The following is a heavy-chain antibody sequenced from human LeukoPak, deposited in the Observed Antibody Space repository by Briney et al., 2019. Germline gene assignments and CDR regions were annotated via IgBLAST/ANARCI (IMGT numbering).Heavy chain of an antibody. Sequence: AGGSLRLSCAPSGFTFSDSTMHWVRPASGEGLEWVGRIRNKPNSYATAYAVSVKGRFTISRDDSKNTAYLQMNSLKTEDTAVYYCTYSGSSSYFYDYWGQGTLVTVSS. CDR2: IRNKPNSYAT. CDR1: GFTFSDST. D-gene: IGHD1-26*01. CDR3: TYSGSSSYFYDY. J-gene: IGHJ4*02. V-gene: IGHV3-73*01.